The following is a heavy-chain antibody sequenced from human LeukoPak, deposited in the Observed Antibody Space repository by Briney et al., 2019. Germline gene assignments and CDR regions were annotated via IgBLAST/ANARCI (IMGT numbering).Heavy chain of an antibody. CDR1: GFTFTSYD. CDR3: AKDSLVYCSSTSCHKGYFDY. Sequence: GGSLRLSCAASGFTFTSYDMHWVRQAPGKGLEWVAVISYDGNNEYYADSVKGRFTISRDNSKNTLYLQMNSLRTEDTAVYYCAKDSLVYCSSTSCHKGYFDYWGQGTLVTVSA. CDR2: ISYDGNNE. D-gene: IGHD2-2*01. V-gene: IGHV3-30*18. J-gene: IGHJ4*02.